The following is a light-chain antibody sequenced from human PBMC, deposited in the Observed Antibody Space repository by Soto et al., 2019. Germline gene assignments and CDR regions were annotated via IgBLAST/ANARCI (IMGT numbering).Light chain of an antibody. CDR2: RVT. CDR3: CSYTGDNSVV. J-gene: IGLJ2*01. Sequence: QSALTQPPSASGSPGQSVTISCTGTSGDVGGYNYVSWYQQHPGKAPKLMIYRVTKRPSGVPDRFSGSKSGNTASLTVSGLQAEDEADYYCCSYTGDNSVVFGGGTKVTVL. V-gene: IGLV2-8*01. CDR1: SGDVGGYNY.